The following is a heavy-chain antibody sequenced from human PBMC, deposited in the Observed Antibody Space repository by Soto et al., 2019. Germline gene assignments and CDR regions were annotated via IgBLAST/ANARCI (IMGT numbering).Heavy chain of an antibody. V-gene: IGHV3-21*04. CDR3: AKDQGSSWYEIDY. D-gene: IGHD6-13*01. CDR1: GFTFTSNG. Sequence: PGGSLRLSCAASGFTFTSNGMHWVRQAPGKGLEWVSSISSSGSYIYYADSVKGRFTISRDNSKNTLYLQMNSLRAEDTAVYYCAKDQGSSWYEIDYWGQGTLVTVSS. CDR2: ISSSGSYI. J-gene: IGHJ4*02.